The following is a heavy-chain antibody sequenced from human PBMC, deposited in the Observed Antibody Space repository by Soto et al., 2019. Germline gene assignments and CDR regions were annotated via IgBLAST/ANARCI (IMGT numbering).Heavy chain of an antibody. D-gene: IGHD3-10*01. Sequence: SETRSLTCIVSGGSIRSGSYYWGWIRQPPGKGLEWIGSIYDSGSTYYNPSLKSRVTISVGTSKNQFSLKLSSVTAADTAVYYCADHQLWFGEPLGAFDIWGQGTMVTVSS. CDR3: ADHQLWFGEPLGAFDI. CDR1: GGSIRSGSYY. V-gene: IGHV4-39*01. CDR2: IYDSGST. J-gene: IGHJ3*02.